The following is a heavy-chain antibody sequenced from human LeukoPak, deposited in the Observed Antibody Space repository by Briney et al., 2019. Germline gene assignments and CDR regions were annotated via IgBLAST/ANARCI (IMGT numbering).Heavy chain of an antibody. CDR2: IYHSGGA. J-gene: IGHJ5*02. V-gene: IGHV4-38-2*02. CDR1: GYAISSGYY. D-gene: IGHD3-10*01. Sequence: SETLSLTCTVSGYAISSGYYWAWIRPPPGKGLEWIGSIYHSGGAYYNPSLKSRVTISVDTSKNQFSLKLRSVTAADTAVYYCARGGYYGSGNDFRFDPWGQGTLVTVSS. CDR3: ARGGYYGSGNDFRFDP.